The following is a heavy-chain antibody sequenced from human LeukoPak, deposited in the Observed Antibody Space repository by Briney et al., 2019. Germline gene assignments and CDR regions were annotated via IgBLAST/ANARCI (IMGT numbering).Heavy chain of an antibody. V-gene: IGHV5-51*01. CDR2: IYPGASDT. CDR3: ARKGSFDNWFDP. Sequence: GGALQISLQGSGCRFTSYWIGWGRRMPGKGGEGMGIIYPGASDTRYSPSFQGQVTISADKSISTAYLQWSSLKASDTAMYYCARKGSFDNWFDPWGQGTLVTVSS. D-gene: IGHD3-10*01. J-gene: IGHJ5*02. CDR1: GCRFTSYW.